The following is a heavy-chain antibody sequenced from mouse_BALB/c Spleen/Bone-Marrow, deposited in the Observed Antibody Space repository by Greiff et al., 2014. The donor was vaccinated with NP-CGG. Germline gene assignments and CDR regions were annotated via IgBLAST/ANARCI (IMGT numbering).Heavy chain of an antibody. CDR1: GFDFSRYW. V-gene: IGHV4-2*02. Sequence: EVKVVESGGGLVQPGGSLILSCAASGFDFSRYWMSWARQAPGKGQEWIGEINPGSSTINYTPSLKDKFIISRDNAKKTLYLQINKVRSEDTALYYCARLGYYGYCAYWGQGTTLTVSS. D-gene: IGHD1-1*01. CDR3: ARLGYYGYCAY. J-gene: IGHJ2*01. CDR2: INPGSSTI.